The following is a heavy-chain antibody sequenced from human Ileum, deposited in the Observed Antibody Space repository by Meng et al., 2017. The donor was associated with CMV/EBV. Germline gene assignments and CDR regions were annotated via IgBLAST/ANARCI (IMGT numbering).Heavy chain of an antibody. CDR2: INVANGDT. V-gene: IGHV1-3*01. D-gene: IGHD2-15*01. Sequence: YRFTTHAMHWVRQAPGQRLEWMGSINVANGDTKYAQRFHDRLTITIDTSASTAYMELTSLRSEDTAVYYCTRANSNYAITSTPFDPWGQGTLVTVSS. CDR3: TRANSNYAITSTPFDP. CDR1: YRFTTHA. J-gene: IGHJ5*02.